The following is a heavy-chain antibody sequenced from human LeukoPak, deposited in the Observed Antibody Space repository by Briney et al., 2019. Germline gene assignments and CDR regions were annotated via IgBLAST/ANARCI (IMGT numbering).Heavy chain of an antibody. V-gene: IGHV3-30*02. CDR1: GFTFSDYG. D-gene: IGHD2-2*01. CDR2: IRYDGSNK. J-gene: IGHJ4*02. CDR3: GKDGCSSTSCYYFDY. Sequence: GGSLRLSCPASGFTFSDYGMHWVRQAPGKGLEWVAFIRYDGSNKYYADSVEGRFTISRDNSKNTLYLQMNSLRAEDTAVYYCGKDGCSSTSCYYFDYWGQGTLVTVSS.